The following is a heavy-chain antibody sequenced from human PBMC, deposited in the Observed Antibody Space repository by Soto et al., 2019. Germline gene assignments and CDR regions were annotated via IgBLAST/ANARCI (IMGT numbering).Heavy chain of an antibody. J-gene: IGHJ1*01. Sequence: KASETLSLTCTVSGGSISSGGYYWSWIRQHPGKGLEWIGYIYYSGSTYYNXSLKSRVTISVDTSKNQFSLKLSSVTAADTAVYYCAREXXXSFQHWGQGTLVXXSS. CDR3: AREXXXSFQH. CDR2: IYYSGST. V-gene: IGHV4-31*03. CDR1: GGSISSGGYY.